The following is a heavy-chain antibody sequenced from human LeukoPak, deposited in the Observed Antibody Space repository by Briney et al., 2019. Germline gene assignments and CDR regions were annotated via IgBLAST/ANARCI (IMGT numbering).Heavy chain of an antibody. CDR3: AKDNAPLRYFDWLFD. CDR1: GFTVSSNY. Sequence: PGGSLRLSCAASGFTVSSNYMSWVRQAPGKGLEWVSVIYSGGSTYYADSVKGRFTISRDNSKNTLYLQMNSLSAEDTAVYFCAKDNAPLRYFDWLFDWGQGTLVTVSS. D-gene: IGHD3-9*01. CDR2: IYSGGST. J-gene: IGHJ4*02. V-gene: IGHV3-53*01.